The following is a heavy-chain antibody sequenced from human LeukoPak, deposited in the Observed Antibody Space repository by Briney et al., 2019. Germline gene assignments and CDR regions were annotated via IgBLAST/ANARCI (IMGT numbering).Heavy chain of an antibody. CDR1: GFTFSSYA. J-gene: IGHJ4*02. Sequence: PGRSLRLSCAASGFTFSSYAIHWVRQAPGKGLERVAVISYDGSNKYYADSVKGRFTISRDNSKNTLYLQMNSLRVEDTAVYYCAREDSYYDFWSGYSEDSYYFDYWGQGTLVTVSS. CDR3: AREDSYYDFWSGYSEDSYYFDY. D-gene: IGHD3-3*01. V-gene: IGHV3-30*04. CDR2: ISYDGSNK.